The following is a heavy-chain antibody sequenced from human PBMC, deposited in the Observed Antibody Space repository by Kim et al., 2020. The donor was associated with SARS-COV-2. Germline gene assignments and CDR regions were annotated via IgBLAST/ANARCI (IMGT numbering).Heavy chain of an antibody. J-gene: IGHJ4*02. V-gene: IGHV3-30*18. CDR2: ISYDGSNK. D-gene: IGHD4-4*01. Sequence: GGSLRLSCAASGFTFSSYGMHWVRQAPGKGLEWVAVISYDGSNKYYADSVKGRFTISRDNSKNTLYLQMNSLRAEDTAVYYCAKVGQHYREKASVDYWGQGTLVTVSS. CDR3: AKVGQHYREKASVDY. CDR1: GFTFSSYG.